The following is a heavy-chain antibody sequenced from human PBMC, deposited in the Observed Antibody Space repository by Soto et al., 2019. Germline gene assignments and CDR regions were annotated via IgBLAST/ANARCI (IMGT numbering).Heavy chain of an antibody. CDR1: GYTFTSYA. J-gene: IGHJ6*02. CDR2: INAGNGDT. CDR3: ARGDCAGGSCQTYGLDV. V-gene: IGHV1-3*05. Sequence: QVQLMQSGTEEKNPGASVKVSCKASGYTFTSYAIHWVRQAPGQKLEWMGWINAGNGDTKYSQNFQGRVTIMRDTSASTGYMEVSSLTSEDTAVYYCARGDCAGGSCQTYGLDVWGQGTTVTVSS. D-gene: IGHD2-15*01.